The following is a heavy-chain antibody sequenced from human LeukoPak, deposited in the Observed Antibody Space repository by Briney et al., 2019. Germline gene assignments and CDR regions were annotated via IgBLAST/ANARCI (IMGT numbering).Heavy chain of an antibody. V-gene: IGHV3-23*01. D-gene: IGHD3-10*01. CDR2: IEVGGAIT. CDR1: GFTFSSYA. CDR3: AKDLVSPRRVGSSEKLDY. Sequence: PGGSLRLSCAASGFTFSSYAMTWVRRAPGKGLEWVSTIEVGGAITHYAASVKGRFTISRDNSKNTLYLEMNSLRAEDTAIYYCAKDLVSPRRVGSSEKLDYWGQGTLVTVSS. J-gene: IGHJ4*02.